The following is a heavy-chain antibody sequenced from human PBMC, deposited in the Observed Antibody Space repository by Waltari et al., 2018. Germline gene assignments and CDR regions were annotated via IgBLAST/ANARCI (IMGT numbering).Heavy chain of an antibody. D-gene: IGHD4-17*01. CDR1: GLTFSTNS. V-gene: IGHV3-53*01. CDR3: ARGWIGTTSLGHDGMDV. CDR2: IYTGGDT. Sequence: EVQPVESGGGLSQPGGSLRLSCTVSGLTFSTNSMLWVRQAPGKGLGWVSVIYTGGDTYYADSVKGRFSISRDNSKNTLYRQMNSLRVEDTAIYYCARGWIGTTSLGHDGMDVWGQGTTVTVSS. J-gene: IGHJ6*02.